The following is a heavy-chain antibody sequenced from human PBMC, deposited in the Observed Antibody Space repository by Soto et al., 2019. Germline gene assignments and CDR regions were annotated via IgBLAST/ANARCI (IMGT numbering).Heavy chain of an antibody. CDR1: GFTFSSYG. V-gene: IGHV3-33*01. D-gene: IGHD3-10*01. Sequence: QVQLVESGGGVVQPGRSLRLSCAASGFTFSSYGMHWVHQAPGKGLEWVAVIWYDGSNKYYADSVKGRFTISRDNSKNTLYLQMNSLRAEDTAVYYCARDRFTMVRGVTTHYYYYYGMDVWGQGTTVTVSS. CDR2: IWYDGSNK. CDR3: ARDRFTMVRGVTTHYYYYYGMDV. J-gene: IGHJ6*02.